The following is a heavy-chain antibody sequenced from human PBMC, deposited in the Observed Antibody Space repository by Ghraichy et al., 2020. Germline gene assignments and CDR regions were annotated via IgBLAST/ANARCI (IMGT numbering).Heavy chain of an antibody. CDR1: GGSISSSNYY. CDR3: ARQSSLGYCSSTSCYNFDY. Sequence: SETLSLTCTVSGGSISSSNYYWGWIRQPPGKGLEYIGSIYSSGSTYYNPSLKSRVIISVDTSKNQFSLKLSSVTAADTAVYYCARQSSLGYCSSTSCYNFDYWGQGTLVTVSS. J-gene: IGHJ4*02. V-gene: IGHV4-39*01. CDR2: IYSSGST. D-gene: IGHD2-2*02.